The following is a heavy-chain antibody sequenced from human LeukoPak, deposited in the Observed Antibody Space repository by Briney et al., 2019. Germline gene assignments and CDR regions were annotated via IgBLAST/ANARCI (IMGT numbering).Heavy chain of an antibody. CDR1: GGSFSGYY. D-gene: IGHD1-26*01. CDR2: INHSGST. CDR3: ARESLAVGAIYDS. V-gene: IGHV4-34*01. Sequence: PSGTLSLTCAVYGGSFSGYYWSWIRQPPGKGLEWIGEINHSGSTNYNPSLKSRVTISVDTSKNQFSLKLSSVTAADTDVYYCARESLAVGAIYDSWGQGTLVTVSS. J-gene: IGHJ4*02.